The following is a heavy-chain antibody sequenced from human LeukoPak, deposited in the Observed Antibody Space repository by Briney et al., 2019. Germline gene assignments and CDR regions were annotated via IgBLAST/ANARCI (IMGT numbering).Heavy chain of an antibody. CDR2: ISSSSSYI. D-gene: IGHD3-22*01. J-gene: IGHJ4*02. V-gene: IGHV3-21*01. CDR3: ARRGDSSGYYFDY. Sequence: GGSLRLSCAASGFTFSSYSMNWVRQAPGKGLEWVSSISSSSSYIYYADSVKGRFTISRDNAKNSLYLQMNSLRAEDTAVYYCARRGDSSGYYFDYWGQGTLVTVSS. CDR1: GFTFSSYS.